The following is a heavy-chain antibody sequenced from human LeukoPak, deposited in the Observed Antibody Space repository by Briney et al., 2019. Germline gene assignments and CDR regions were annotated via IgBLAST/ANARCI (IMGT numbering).Heavy chain of an antibody. V-gene: IGHV4-59*01. J-gene: IGHJ4*02. CDR3: ARAAAPMVRGVPYYFDY. CDR2: IYYSGST. D-gene: IGHD3-10*01. CDR1: GGSISSYY. Sequence: PSETLSVTCTVSGGSISSYYWSWIRRPPGKGLEWIGYIYYSGSTNYNPSLKSRVTISVDTSKNQFSLKLSSVTAADTAVYYCARAAAPMVRGVPYYFDYWGQGTLVTVSS.